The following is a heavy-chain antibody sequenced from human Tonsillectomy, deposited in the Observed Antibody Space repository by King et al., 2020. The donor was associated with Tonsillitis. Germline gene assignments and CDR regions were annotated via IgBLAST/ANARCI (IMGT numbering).Heavy chain of an antibody. J-gene: IGHJ4*02. D-gene: IGHD3-22*01. V-gene: IGHV3-15*07. CDR2: IKSKTDGGTT. Sequence: VQLVESGGGLVKPGGSLRLSCAASGFTFSNAWMNWVRQAPGKGLEWVGRIKSKTDGGTTDYAAPVKGRFTISRDDSKNTLYLQMNSLKTEDTAVYYCTTADDTYYYDSSGYYSFDYWGRGTLVTVSS. CDR1: GFTFSNAW. CDR3: TTADDTYYYDSSGYYSFDY.